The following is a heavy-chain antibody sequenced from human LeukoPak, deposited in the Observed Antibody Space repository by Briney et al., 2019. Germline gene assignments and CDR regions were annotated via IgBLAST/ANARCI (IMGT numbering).Heavy chain of an antibody. J-gene: IGHJ3*02. CDR3: ANLIVGATGDAFDI. CDR2: ISYDGSNK. Sequence: PGGSLRLSCAASRFTFSSYGMHWVRQAPGKGLEWVAVISYDGSNKYYADSVKGRFTISRDNSKNTLYLQMNSLRAEDTAVYYCANLIVGATGDAFDIWGQGTMVTVSS. CDR1: RFTFSSYG. V-gene: IGHV3-30*18. D-gene: IGHD1-26*01.